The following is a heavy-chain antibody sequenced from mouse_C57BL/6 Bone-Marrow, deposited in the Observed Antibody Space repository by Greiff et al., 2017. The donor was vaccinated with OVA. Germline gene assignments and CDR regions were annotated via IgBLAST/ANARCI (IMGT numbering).Heavy chain of an antibody. CDR1: GYTFTDHT. CDR3: ARNYYGSSHYYYAMDY. V-gene: IGHV1-78*01. CDR2: IYPRDGST. J-gene: IGHJ4*01. D-gene: IGHD1-1*01. Sequence: QVQLKESDAELVKPGASVKISCKVSGYTFTDHTIHWMKQRPEQGLEWIGYIYPRDGSTKYNEKFKGKATLTADKSSSTAYMQLNSLTSEDSAVYFCARNYYGSSHYYYAMDYWGQGTSVTVSS.